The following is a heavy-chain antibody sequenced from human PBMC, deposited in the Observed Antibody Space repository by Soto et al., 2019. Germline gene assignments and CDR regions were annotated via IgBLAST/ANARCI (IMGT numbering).Heavy chain of an antibody. D-gene: IGHD5-18*01. CDR1: GYTFTGYY. J-gene: IGHJ4*02. Sequence: GASVKVSCKASGYTFTGYYMHWVRQAPGQGLEWMGWINPNSGGTNYAQKFQGRVTMTRDTSISTAYMELSRLRSDDTAVYYCARDQLKYRGYSYGYPDYWGQGTLVTVYS. V-gene: IGHV1-2*02. CDR2: INPNSGGT. CDR3: ARDQLKYRGYSYGYPDY.